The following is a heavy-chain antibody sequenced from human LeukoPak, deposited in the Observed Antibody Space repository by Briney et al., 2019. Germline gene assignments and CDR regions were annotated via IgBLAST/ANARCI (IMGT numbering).Heavy chain of an antibody. CDR3: ARVHEWEPYYFDY. CDR2: INHSGST. Sequence: SETLSLTCAVYGGSFSGYYRSWIRQPPGKGLEWIGEINHSGSTNYNPSLKSRVTISVDASKNQFSLKLSSVTAADTAVYYCARVHEWEPYYFDYWGQGTLVTVSS. D-gene: IGHD1-26*01. V-gene: IGHV4-34*01. J-gene: IGHJ4*02. CDR1: GGSFSGYY.